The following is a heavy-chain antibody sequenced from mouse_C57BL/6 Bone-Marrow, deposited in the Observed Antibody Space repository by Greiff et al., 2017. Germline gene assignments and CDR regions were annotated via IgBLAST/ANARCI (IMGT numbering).Heavy chain of an antibody. Sequence: QVHVKQSGAELVRPGTSVKVSCKASGYAFTTYLIEWVKQRPGQGLEWIGVIIPGSGGTNYNEKFKGKATLTADTSSSTAYMQLSSLTTEDTADYVCARVGGILQGYFDDWGQGTTLTVSS. CDR1: GYAFTTYL. J-gene: IGHJ2*01. V-gene: IGHV1-54*01. D-gene: IGHD2-14*01. CDR2: IIPGSGGT. CDR3: ARVGGILQGYFDD.